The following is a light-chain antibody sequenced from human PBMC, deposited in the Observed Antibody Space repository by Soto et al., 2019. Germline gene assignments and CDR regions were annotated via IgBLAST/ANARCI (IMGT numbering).Light chain of an antibody. V-gene: IGLV2-14*01. CDR2: EVS. J-gene: IGLJ1*01. CDR1: SSDVGGYKY. CDR3: SPYTSSSTYV. Sequence: QSALTQPPSVSGSPGQSITISCTGTSSDVGGYKYVSWYQQYPDKAPKLMIYEVSNRPSGVSNRFSGSKSGNTASLTISGLQAEDEADYYCSPYTSSSTYVFGTGTKVTVL.